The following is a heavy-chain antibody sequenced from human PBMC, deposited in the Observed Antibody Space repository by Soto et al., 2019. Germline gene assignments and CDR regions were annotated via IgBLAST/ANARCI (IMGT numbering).Heavy chain of an antibody. CDR3: ARVLPNSGWYIDY. D-gene: IGHD6-19*01. V-gene: IGHV4-59*12. CDR2: IHYSGNT. J-gene: IGHJ4*01. Sequence: PSETLSLTCTVSGGSIGNYYWTWIRQPPGKGLEWIGSIHYSGNTNYNPSLKSRLTISVDTSKNQFSLKLSSVTAADTAVYYCARVLPNSGWYIDYWGQGTLVTVSS. CDR1: GGSIGNYY.